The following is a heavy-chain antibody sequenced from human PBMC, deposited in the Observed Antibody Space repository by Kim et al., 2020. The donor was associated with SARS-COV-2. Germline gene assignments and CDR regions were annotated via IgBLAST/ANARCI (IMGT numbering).Heavy chain of an antibody. CDR3: ARDPNGEYMGSFDI. D-gene: IGHD2-8*01. Sequence: GGSLRLSCAASGLIFSRYAMGWLRQAPGKGLEWVASIRASGGGTQYADSVKGRFTISRDNSKNTLYLEMNNLRADDTALYYCARDPNGEYMGSFDIWGRGTLVTVSS. J-gene: IGHJ3*02. CDR1: GLIFSRYA. V-gene: IGHV3-23*01. CDR2: IRASGGGT.